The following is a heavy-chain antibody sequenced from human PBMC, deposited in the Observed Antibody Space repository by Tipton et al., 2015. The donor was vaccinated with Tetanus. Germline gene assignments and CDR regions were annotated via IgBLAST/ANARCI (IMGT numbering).Heavy chain of an antibody. CDR1: GGSGSRHY. V-gene: IGHV4-59*02. CDR2: IYYSGST. D-gene: IGHD1-14*01. J-gene: IGHJ4*02. CDR3: ARGTGDY. Sequence: LRLSCSVSGGSGSRHYWSWIRQPPGKGLEWIGYIYYSGSTNYNPSLKSRVTISVDTSKNQFSLKLSSVTAADTAVYYCARGTGDYWGQGTLVTVSS.